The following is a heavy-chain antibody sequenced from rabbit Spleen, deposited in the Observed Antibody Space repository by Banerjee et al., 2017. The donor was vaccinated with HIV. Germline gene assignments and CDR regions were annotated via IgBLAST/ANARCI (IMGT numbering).Heavy chain of an antibody. CDR2: IYGGSGGST. CDR1: GFSFSTTYY. J-gene: IGHJ2*01. Sequence: QEQLVESGGDLVKPGASLTLTCIASGFSFSTTYYMCWVRQAPGKGLESIACIYGGSGGSTWYASWATGRFTISTTSSTTVTLLMTSLTAADTATYFCARNYVNAFDPWGQGTLVTVS. CDR3: ARNYVNAFDP. D-gene: IGHD1-1*01. V-gene: IGHV1S45*01.